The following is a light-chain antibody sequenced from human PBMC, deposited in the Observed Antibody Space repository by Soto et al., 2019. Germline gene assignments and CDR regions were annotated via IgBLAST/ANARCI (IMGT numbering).Light chain of an antibody. J-gene: IGLJ2*01. Sequence: QSVLTQSPSASASLGASVKLTCNLSSGHSSYAIAWHQQQPEKGPRYLMRVNSDGRHIKGDGIPDRFSGSSSGAERYLTISSLQSEDEADYYCQTWGTGTVVFGGGTKVTVL. V-gene: IGLV4-69*01. CDR1: SGHSSYA. CDR3: QTWGTGTVV. CDR2: VNSDGRH.